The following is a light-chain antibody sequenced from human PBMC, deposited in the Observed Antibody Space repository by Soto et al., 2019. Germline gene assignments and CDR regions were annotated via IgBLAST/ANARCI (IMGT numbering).Light chain of an antibody. CDR1: QRISSN. V-gene: IGKV3-20*01. CDR3: QQYGSSPLT. J-gene: IGKJ4*01. CDR2: DTS. Sequence: EIVLTQSPGTLSVSPGERATLSCRASQRISSNLAWYQQKPGQAPRLLIYDTSARATGIPARFSGSGSGTDFTLTISRLEPEDFAVYYCQQYGSSPLTFGGGTKVDIK.